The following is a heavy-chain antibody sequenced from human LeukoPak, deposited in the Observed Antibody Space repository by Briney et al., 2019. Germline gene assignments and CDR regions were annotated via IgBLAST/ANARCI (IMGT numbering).Heavy chain of an antibody. Sequence: PGGSLRLSCAASGFTFSSYSMNWVRQAPGKGLEWVSSISSSSNYIYYADSVKGRFTISRDNARNSLYLQMNSLRAEDTAVYYCARDMTTATTCYLQRWGQGTLVTVSS. CDR1: GFTFSSYS. CDR2: ISSSSNYI. V-gene: IGHV3-21*01. J-gene: IGHJ1*01. CDR3: ARDMTTATTCYLQR. D-gene: IGHD4-17*01.